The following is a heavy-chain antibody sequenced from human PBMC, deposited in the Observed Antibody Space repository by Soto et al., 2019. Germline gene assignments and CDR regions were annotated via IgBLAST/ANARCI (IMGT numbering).Heavy chain of an antibody. Sequence: PSETLSLTCAVSSGSISSSNWWSWVRQPPGKGLEWIGEIYHSGSTNYNPSLKSRVTISVDKSKNQFSLKLSSVTAADTAVYYCARVVKLPINYYFDYWGQGTLVTVSS. CDR3: ARVVKLPINYYFDY. J-gene: IGHJ4*02. CDR1: SGSISSSNW. D-gene: IGHD1-26*01. CDR2: IYHSGST. V-gene: IGHV4-4*02.